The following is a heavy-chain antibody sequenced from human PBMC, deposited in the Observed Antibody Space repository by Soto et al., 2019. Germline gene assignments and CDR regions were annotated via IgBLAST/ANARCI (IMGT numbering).Heavy chain of an antibody. J-gene: IGHJ4*02. V-gene: IGHV1-8*02. CDR2: INPNSGNI. CDR3: ARGRASGSYYLLDY. CDR1: GYTFTSYG. Sequence: VASVKVSCKASGYTFTSYGISWVRQATGHGLEWMGWINPNSGNIGYAQKFQGRVTMTRDTAIRTAYMEVSRLRSDDAAVYYCARGRASGSYYLLDYWGQGTLVTVSS. D-gene: IGHD3-10*01.